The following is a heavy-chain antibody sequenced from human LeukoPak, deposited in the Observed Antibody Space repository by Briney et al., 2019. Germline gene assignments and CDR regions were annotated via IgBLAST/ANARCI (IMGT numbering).Heavy chain of an antibody. CDR1: GGSLSSGSYY. V-gene: IGHV4-61*02. Sequence: PSETLSLTCTVSGGSLSSGSYYWSWIRQPAGKGLEWIGRIYTSGSPNYNPSLKSRVTISVDTSKNQFSLKLSSVTAADTAVYYCARLTSDIVVVPASYYYMDVWGKGTTVTVSS. D-gene: IGHD2-2*01. CDR3: ARLTSDIVVVPASYYYMDV. J-gene: IGHJ6*03. CDR2: IYTSGSP.